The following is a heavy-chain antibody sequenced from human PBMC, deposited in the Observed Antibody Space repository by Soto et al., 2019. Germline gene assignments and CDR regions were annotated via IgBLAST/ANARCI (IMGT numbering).Heavy chain of an antibody. V-gene: IGHV3-7*01. J-gene: IGHJ4*02. CDR2: INQDGSEK. CDR3: SRSLNS. CDR1: GFTFSTYW. Sequence: GGSMRLSCAASGFTFSTYWMDWVRQTPGKGLEWVANINQDGSEKNYVDSVKGRFTIYRDNAKNSLYLQMSSLTAEDSALYYCSRSLNSWGQGTLVTVSS.